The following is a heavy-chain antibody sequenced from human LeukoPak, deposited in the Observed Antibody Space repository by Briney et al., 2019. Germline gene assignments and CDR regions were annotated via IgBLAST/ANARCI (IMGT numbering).Heavy chain of an antibody. CDR2: ISSSSNYI. CDR1: GFTFSSYS. CDR3: ARSPSIVVGAMIPEYYFDY. Sequence: GGSLRLSCAASGFTFSSYSMNWVRQAPGKGLEWVSSISSSSNYIYYADSVKGRFTISRDNAKNSLYLQMNSLRAEDTALYYCARSPSIVVGAMIPEYYFDYWGQGTLVTVSS. D-gene: IGHD1-26*01. V-gene: IGHV3-21*01. J-gene: IGHJ4*02.